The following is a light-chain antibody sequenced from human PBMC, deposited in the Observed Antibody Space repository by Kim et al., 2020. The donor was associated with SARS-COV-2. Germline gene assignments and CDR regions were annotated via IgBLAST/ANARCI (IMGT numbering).Light chain of an antibody. CDR2: NTN. V-gene: IGLV7-43*01. J-gene: IGLJ3*02. Sequence: QAVVTQEPSLTVSPGGTVTLTCASSTGAVTSGYYPNWLQQKPGQAPRTLIYNTNNKHSWTPARFSGSLLGGKAALTLSGVQPEDEAEYYCLLYYSGTWVFGGGTQLTVL. CDR1: TGAVTSGYY. CDR3: LLYYSGTWV.